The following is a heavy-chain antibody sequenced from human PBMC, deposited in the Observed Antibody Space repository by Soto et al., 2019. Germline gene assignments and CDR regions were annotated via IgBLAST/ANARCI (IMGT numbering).Heavy chain of an antibody. Sequence: EVQLVESGGGLVQPGGSLRLSCAVSGFTVSGHYMSWVRQAPGTGLEWVSVIYSGGSTYYANSVTGRFTISRDNSRNTVYLQMNSLRAEDTAVYYCARDRTISDYRSSGALGLWGQGTLVSVSS. D-gene: IGHD6-6*01. V-gene: IGHV3-66*01. CDR3: ARDRTISDYRSSGALGL. CDR1: GFTVSGHY. CDR2: IYSGGST. J-gene: IGHJ4*02.